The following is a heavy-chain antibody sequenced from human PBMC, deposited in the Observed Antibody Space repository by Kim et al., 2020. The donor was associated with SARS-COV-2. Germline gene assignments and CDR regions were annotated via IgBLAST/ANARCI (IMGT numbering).Heavy chain of an antibody. D-gene: IGHD3-22*01. J-gene: IGHJ4*02. CDR1: GFSFSDYY. V-gene: IGHV3-11*04. CDR2: ISHTSRTI. Sequence: GGSLRLSCAASGFSFSDYYINWIRQTPGKGLEWLSYISHTSRTIYYADSVRGRFTVSRDNAKNSAFLHMNSLRIEDTAIYYCAERIWDYSGYPLFDSWGQGTLITVSS. CDR3: AERIWDYSGYPLFDS.